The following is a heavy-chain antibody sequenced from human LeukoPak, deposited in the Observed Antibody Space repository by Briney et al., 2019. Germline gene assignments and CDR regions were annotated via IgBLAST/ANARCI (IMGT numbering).Heavy chain of an antibody. CDR2: IYYSGTA. J-gene: IGHJ4*02. Sequence: SETLSLTCTVSGGSISSSSYYWGWIRQPPGKGLEWIGSIYYSGTAYYNPSLKSRVTISVDTSKNLFSLRLSSVTAADTAVYYCARHEIFAGRDSSGYYATHPFDYWGQGTLVTVSS. D-gene: IGHD3-22*01. CDR3: ARHEIFAGRDSSGYYATHPFDY. CDR1: GGSISSSSYY. V-gene: IGHV4-39*01.